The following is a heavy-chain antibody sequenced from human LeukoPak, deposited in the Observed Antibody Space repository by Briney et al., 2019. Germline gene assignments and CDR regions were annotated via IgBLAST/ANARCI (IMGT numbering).Heavy chain of an antibody. CDR2: ISSSSSTI. J-gene: IGHJ6*02. CDR3: ARDHTYDFWSGYYTYYYYGMDV. Sequence: GGSLRLSCAASGFTFSSYSMNWVRQAPGKGLEWVSYISSSSSTIYYADSVKGRFTISRDNAKNSLYLQMNSLRVEDTAVYYCARDHTYDFWSGYYTYYYYGMDVWGQGTTVTVSS. V-gene: IGHV3-48*01. D-gene: IGHD3-3*01. CDR1: GFTFSSYS.